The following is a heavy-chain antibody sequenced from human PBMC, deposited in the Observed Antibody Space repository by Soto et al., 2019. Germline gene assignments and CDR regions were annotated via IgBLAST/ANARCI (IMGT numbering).Heavy chain of an antibody. D-gene: IGHD3-9*01. CDR2: ISSGNSYI. CDR1: GFTFSSYS. CDR3: ATQMDYNILTGYRPFDS. V-gene: IGHV3-21*01. Sequence: PGGSLRLSCAVSGFTFSSYSMNWVRQAPGKGLEWVSSISSGNSYIYYADSVRGRFTVSRDNAKSSLYLQMNSLRAEDTAVYYCATQMDYNILTGYRPFDSWGQGTLVTVSS. J-gene: IGHJ4*02.